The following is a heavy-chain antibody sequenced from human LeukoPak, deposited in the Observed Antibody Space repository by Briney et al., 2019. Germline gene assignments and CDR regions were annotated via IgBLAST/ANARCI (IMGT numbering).Heavy chain of an antibody. V-gene: IGHV3-66*01. CDR2: IYSGGST. D-gene: IGHD1-1*01. J-gene: IGHJ6*02. CDR3: ARDRQLRYGMDV. CDR1: GFTVSSNY. Sequence: GGSLRLSCAASGFTVSSNYMSWVRQAPGKGLEWVSVIYSGGSTYYADSVKGRFTISRDNSKNTLYLQMNSLRAEDTAVYYCARDRQLRYGMDVWGQGTTVTVSS.